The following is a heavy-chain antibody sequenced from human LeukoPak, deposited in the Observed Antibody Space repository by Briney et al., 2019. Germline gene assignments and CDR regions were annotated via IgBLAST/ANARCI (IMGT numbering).Heavy chain of an antibody. V-gene: IGHV1-18*01. CDR3: ARDPSNSSGWRAWGDY. CDR1: GYTFTGYG. CDR2: ISTFNGDT. D-gene: IGHD6-19*01. Sequence: GASVKVSCKASGYTFTGYGISWVRQAPGQGLEWVGWISTFNGDTKYAQKLQGRVTMTTDTSTTTAYMELRSLTSDDTAVYYCARDPSNSSGWRAWGDYWGQGTLVTVSS. J-gene: IGHJ4*02.